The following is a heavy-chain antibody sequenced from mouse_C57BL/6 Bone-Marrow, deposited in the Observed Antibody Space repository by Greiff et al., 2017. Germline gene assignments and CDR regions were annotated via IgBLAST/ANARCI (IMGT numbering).Heavy chain of an antibody. V-gene: IGHV1-64*01. Sequence: QVQLQQPGAELVKPGASVKLSCKASGYTFTSYWMHWVKQRPGQGLEWIGMIHPNSGSTNYNEKFKSKATLTVDKSSSTAYMQLSSLTSEDSAVYYRARKRDYSNTWFAYWGQGTLVTVSA. CDR1: GYTFTSYW. CDR3: ARKRDYSNTWFAY. J-gene: IGHJ3*01. D-gene: IGHD2-5*01. CDR2: IHPNSGST.